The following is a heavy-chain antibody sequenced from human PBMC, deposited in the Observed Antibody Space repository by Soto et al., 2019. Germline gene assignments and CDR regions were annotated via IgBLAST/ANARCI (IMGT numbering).Heavy chain of an antibody. CDR3: AKLSCTRSTCYFPGWFDP. Sequence: SETLSLTCTVSGDSISGGASFWSWIRRPPGKGLEWIANVYYSGSSYYNPSLKSRLTISVDTTKNQFSLQLKSMTAADTAVYYCAKLSCTRSTCYFPGWFDPWGQGTLVTVSS. V-gene: IGHV4-31*03. CDR1: GDSISGGASF. J-gene: IGHJ5*02. CDR2: VYYSGSS. D-gene: IGHD2-2*01.